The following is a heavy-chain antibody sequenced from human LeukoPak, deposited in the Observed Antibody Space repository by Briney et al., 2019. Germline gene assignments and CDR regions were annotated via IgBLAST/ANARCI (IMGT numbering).Heavy chain of an antibody. D-gene: IGHD3-22*01. V-gene: IGHV4-38-2*02. Sequence: SETLSLTCIVSGYSISSGYYWGWIRQPPGKGLEWIANIYHRGSIYYNPSLKSRVTISVDTSKNQFSLKLSSVTAADTAVYYCARSMFSSGYHDYWGQGTLVTVSS. CDR1: GYSISSGYY. CDR2: IYHRGSI. J-gene: IGHJ4*02. CDR3: ARSMFSSGYHDY.